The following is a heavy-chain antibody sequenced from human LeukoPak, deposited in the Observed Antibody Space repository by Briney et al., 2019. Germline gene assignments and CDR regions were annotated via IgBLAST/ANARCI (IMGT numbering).Heavy chain of an antibody. CDR2: INPNTGGT. D-gene: IGHD1-7*01. V-gene: IGHV1-2*02. CDR3: ARGDNWNYVVDY. Sequence: ASVKVSCKASGYTFTGYYMHWVRQAPGQGLEWMGWINPNTGGTKYVQKFQGRVTMTRDTSINTAYMELSSLSSDDTAVYYCARGDNWNYVVDYWGQGTLVTVSS. CDR1: GYTFTGYY. J-gene: IGHJ4*02.